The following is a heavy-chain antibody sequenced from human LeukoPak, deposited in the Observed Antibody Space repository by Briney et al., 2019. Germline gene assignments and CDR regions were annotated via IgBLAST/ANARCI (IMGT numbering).Heavy chain of an antibody. D-gene: IGHD3-16*01. V-gene: IGHV1-18*01. CDR2: ISTYNGNT. CDR3: ASGAYDYVWGNTFGDY. CDR1: GYIFATHG. J-gene: IGHJ4*02. Sequence: GASVKVACKAPGYIFATHGIAWVRQAPGQGLEWMGWISTYNGNTNYGQKFQGRVTMTTDTSTSTAYMELRSLRSDDTAFYYCASGAYDYVWGNTFGDYWGQGTLVTVSS.